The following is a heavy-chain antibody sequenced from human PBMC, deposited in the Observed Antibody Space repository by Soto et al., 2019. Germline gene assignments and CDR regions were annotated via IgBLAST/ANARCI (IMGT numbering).Heavy chain of an antibody. CDR1: GFSLSTTGLG. V-gene: IGHV2-5*02. J-gene: IGHJ5*02. Sequence: QITLKESGPTLVKPTQTLTLTCTFSGFSLSTTGLGVAWIRQPPGKAPEFLALIYWDDNVRFSASLKSRLSITKDTSKNQVVLTLTNVDPVDTATYYCARSRSISPSWFDPWGQGNVVSVSS. CDR3: ARSRSISPSWFDP. D-gene: IGHD6-13*01. CDR2: IYWDDNV.